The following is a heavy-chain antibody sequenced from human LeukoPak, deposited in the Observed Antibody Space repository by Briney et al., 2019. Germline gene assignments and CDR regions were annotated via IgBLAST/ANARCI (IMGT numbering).Heavy chain of an antibody. Sequence: PSETLSLTCAVYGGSFSGYYWSWIRQPPGKGLEWIGEINHSGSTNYNPSLKSRVTISVDTSKNQFSLKLSSVTAADTAVYYCARQLGYCSSTSCHKEIDYWGQRTLVTVSS. V-gene: IGHV4-34*01. CDR2: INHSGST. CDR3: ARQLGYCSSTSCHKEIDY. D-gene: IGHD2-2*01. J-gene: IGHJ4*02. CDR1: GGSFSGYY.